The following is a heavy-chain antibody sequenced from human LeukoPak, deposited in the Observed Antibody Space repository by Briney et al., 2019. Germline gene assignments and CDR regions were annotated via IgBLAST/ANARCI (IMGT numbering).Heavy chain of an antibody. V-gene: IGHV4-31*03. Sequence: SETLSLTCTVSGGSISSGGYYWSWIRQHPGKGLEWIGYIYYSGSTYYNPSLKSRVTISVDTSKNQFSLKLSSMTAADTAVYYCARGFGENAFDIWGQGTMVTVSS. CDR3: ARGFGENAFDI. CDR1: GGSISSGGYY. J-gene: IGHJ3*02. CDR2: IYYSGST. D-gene: IGHD3-10*01.